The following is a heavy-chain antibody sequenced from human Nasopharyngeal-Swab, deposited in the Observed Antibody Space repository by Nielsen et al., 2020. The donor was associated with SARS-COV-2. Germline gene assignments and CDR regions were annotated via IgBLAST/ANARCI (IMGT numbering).Heavy chain of an antibody. CDR1: GFTFSSYG. Sequence: GESLKISCAASGFTFSSYGMHWVRQAPGKGLEWVAVIWYDGSNKYYADSVKGRFTISRDNAKNSLYLQMNSLRAEDTAVYYCARGDWFDPWGQGTLVTVSS. CDR3: ARGDWFDP. J-gene: IGHJ5*02. V-gene: IGHV3-33*01. CDR2: IWYDGSNK.